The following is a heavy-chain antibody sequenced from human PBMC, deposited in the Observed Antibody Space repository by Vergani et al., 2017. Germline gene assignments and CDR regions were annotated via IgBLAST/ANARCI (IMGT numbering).Heavy chain of an antibody. V-gene: IGHV1-69*02. D-gene: IGHD2-2*01. Sequence: QVQLVQSGAEVKKPGSSVKVSCKASGGTISSYTISWVRQAPGQGLEWMGRIIPILGIANYAQKFQGRVTITADKSTSTAYMELSSLRSEDTAVYYCASANXGSTSCSRGEDYYYGMDVWGQGTTVTVSS. CDR1: GGTISSYT. J-gene: IGHJ6*02. CDR3: ASANXGSTSCSRGEDYYYGMDV. CDR2: IIPILGIA.